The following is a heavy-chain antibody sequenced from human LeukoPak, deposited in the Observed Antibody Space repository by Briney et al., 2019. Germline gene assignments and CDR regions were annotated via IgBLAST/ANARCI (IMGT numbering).Heavy chain of an antibody. J-gene: IGHJ4*02. Sequence: ASVKVSCKASGYTFTGYYMHWVRQAPGQGLEWMGWINPNSGGTNYAQKFQGRVTMTRDTSISTAYMELSRVRSDDTAVYYCARGGDYDILTGPEAFDYWGQGTLVTVSS. CDR2: INPNSGGT. V-gene: IGHV1-2*02. CDR3: ARGGDYDILTGPEAFDY. D-gene: IGHD3-9*01. CDR1: GYTFTGYY.